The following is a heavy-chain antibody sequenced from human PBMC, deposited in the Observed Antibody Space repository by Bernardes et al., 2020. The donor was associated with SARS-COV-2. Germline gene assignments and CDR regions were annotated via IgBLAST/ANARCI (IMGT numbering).Heavy chain of an antibody. V-gene: IGHV1-18*04. CDR1: GYTFTSYG. Sequence: ASVKVSCKASGYTFTSYGISWVRQAPGQGLEWMGWISAYNGNTNYAQKLQGRVTMTTDTSTSTAYMELRSLRSDDTAVYYCARFFWSGYYSSYYYYGMDVWGQGTTVTVSS. J-gene: IGHJ6*02. CDR3: ARFFWSGYYSSYYYYGMDV. CDR2: ISAYNGNT. D-gene: IGHD3-3*01.